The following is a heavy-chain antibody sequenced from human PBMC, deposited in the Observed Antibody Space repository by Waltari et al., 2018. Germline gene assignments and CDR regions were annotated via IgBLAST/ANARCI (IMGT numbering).Heavy chain of an antibody. D-gene: IGHD6-13*01. CDR2: IYYSGST. J-gene: IGHJ5*02. CDR1: GGSTSSYY. V-gene: IGHV4-59*01. Sequence: QVQLQESGPGLVKPSETLSLTCTVSGGSTSSYYWTWLRQTPGKGLEWIGYIYYSGSTNYNPSLKSRVTISVDTSKNQFSLKLSSVTAADTAVYYCASLSRSSSQGNWFDPWGQGTLVTVSS. CDR3: ASLSRSSSQGNWFDP.